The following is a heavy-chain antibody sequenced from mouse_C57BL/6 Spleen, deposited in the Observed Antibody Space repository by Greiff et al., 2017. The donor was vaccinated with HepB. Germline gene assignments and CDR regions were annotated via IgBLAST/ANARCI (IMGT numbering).Heavy chain of an antibody. CDR3: ARMHYGSSYDFDD. D-gene: IGHD1-1*01. CDR2: INPSTGGT. Sequence: VQLQQSGPELVKPGASVKISCKASGYSFTGYYMNWVKQSPEKSLEWIGEINPSTGGTTYNQKFKAKATLTVDKSSSTAYMQLKSLTSEDSAVYYCARMHYGSSYDFDDWGQGTTLTVSS. V-gene: IGHV1-42*01. J-gene: IGHJ2*01. CDR1: GYSFTGYY.